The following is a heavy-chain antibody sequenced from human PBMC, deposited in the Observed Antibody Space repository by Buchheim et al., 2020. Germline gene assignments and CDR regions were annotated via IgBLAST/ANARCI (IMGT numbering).Heavy chain of an antibody. CDR2: INSDGRTT. CDR1: GFTFSNYW. CDR3: VRDRYNASGSHWFDP. V-gene: IGHV3-74*01. J-gene: IGHJ5*02. D-gene: IGHD3-10*01. Sequence: EVQLVESGGGLVQPGGSLRLSCTVSGFTFSNYWMHWVRQAPGKGLVWVSRINSDGRTTSNADSVKGRFTVSRDNAKNTLYLQMSSLRADDTAVYYCVRDRYNASGSHWFDPWGQGTL.